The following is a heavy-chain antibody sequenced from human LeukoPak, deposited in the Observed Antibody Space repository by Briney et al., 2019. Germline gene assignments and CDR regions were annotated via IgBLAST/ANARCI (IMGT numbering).Heavy chain of an antibody. CDR1: GFAFSFYA. V-gene: IGHV3-21*01. Sequence: PGGSLRLSCAASGFAFSFYAMSWLRQPPGKGLEWVSSISSSSSYIYYADSVKGRFTISRDNAKNSLFLQMNSLRAEDTAVYYCARGNPPPYSSPAFHHWGQGTLVTVSS. J-gene: IGHJ1*01. D-gene: IGHD6-19*01. CDR2: ISSSSSYI. CDR3: ARGNPPPYSSPAFHH.